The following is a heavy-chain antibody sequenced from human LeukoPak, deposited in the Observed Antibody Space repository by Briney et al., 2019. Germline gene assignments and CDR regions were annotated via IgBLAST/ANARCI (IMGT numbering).Heavy chain of an antibody. D-gene: IGHD3-22*01. CDR3: ARERGRTYYYDSSGFWGVLDI. CDR1: GGSISSSSYY. Sequence: SETLSLTCTVSGGSISSSSYYWGWIRQPPGKGLEWIGYIYYSGSTYYNPSLKSRVTISVDTSKNQFSLKLSSVTAADTAVYYCARERGRTYYYDSSGFWGVLDIWGQGTMVTVSS. CDR2: IYYSGST. J-gene: IGHJ3*02. V-gene: IGHV4-30-4*08.